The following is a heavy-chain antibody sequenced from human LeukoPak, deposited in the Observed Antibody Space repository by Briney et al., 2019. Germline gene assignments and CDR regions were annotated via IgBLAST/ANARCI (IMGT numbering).Heavy chain of an antibody. D-gene: IGHD2-2*01. Sequence: GGSLRLSCAASGFTFSSYEMNWVRQAPGKGLEWVSYISSSGSTIYYADSAKGRFTISRDNAKNSLYLQMNSLRAEDTAVYYCASGVVADAFDIWGQGTMVTVSS. CDR2: ISSSGSTI. J-gene: IGHJ3*02. CDR3: ASGVVADAFDI. CDR1: GFTFSSYE. V-gene: IGHV3-48*03.